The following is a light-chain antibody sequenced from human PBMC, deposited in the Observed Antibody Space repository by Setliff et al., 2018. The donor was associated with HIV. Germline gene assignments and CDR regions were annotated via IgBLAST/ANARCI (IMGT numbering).Light chain of an antibody. CDR3: SSYTSSNTSYV. J-gene: IGLJ1*01. Sequence: QSVLTQPASVSGSPGQSITISCTGTSSDVGGYSYVSWYQQHPGKAPKLIIYEVTNRPSGVSNRFSGSKSGNTASLTISGLQAEDGADYYCSSYTSSNTSYVFGAGTKVTVL. CDR1: SSDVGGYSY. CDR2: EVT. V-gene: IGLV2-14*03.